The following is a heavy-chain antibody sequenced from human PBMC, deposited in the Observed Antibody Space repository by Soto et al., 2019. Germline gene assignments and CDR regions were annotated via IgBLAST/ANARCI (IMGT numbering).Heavy chain of an antibody. Sequence: GESLKISCKGSGYSFTSYWIGWVRQMPGKGLEWMGIIYPGDSDTRYSPSFQGQVTISADKSISTAYLQWSSLKASDTAMYYCASASVAGTYYYYGMDVWGQGTTVTVS. CDR3: ASASVAGTYYYYGMDV. D-gene: IGHD6-19*01. CDR2: IYPGDSDT. J-gene: IGHJ6*02. V-gene: IGHV5-51*01. CDR1: GYSFTSYW.